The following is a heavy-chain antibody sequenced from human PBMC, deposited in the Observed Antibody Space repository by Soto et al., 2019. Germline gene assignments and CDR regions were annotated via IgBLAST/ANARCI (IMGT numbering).Heavy chain of an antibody. D-gene: IGHD6-19*01. CDR2: TYYRSNWRH. J-gene: IGHJ4*02. V-gene: IGHV6-1*01. Sequence: PSQTPSLTCAISGYSVSSDTAAWNCIRSSPSRGLEWLGRTYYRSNWRHDYALSVKSRITVNPYTSKNHFSLQLNSVTPDDTAVYYCARGVAGSGFDLWGQGTLVTSPQ. CDR1: GYSVSSDTAA. CDR3: ARGVAGSGFDL.